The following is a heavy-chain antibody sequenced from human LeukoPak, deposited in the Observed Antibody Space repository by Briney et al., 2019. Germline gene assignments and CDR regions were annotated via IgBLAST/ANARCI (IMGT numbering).Heavy chain of an antibody. V-gene: IGHV3-66*02. D-gene: IGHD4-17*01. CDR2: IYSGGST. Sequence: PGGSLRLSCAASGFTVSSNYMSWVRQAPGKGLEWVSVIYSGGSTYYADSVKGRFTISRDNSKNTLYLQMNGLRAEDTAVYYCARANYGAVDYFDYWGQGTLVTVSS. CDR1: GFTVSSNY. J-gene: IGHJ4*02. CDR3: ARANYGAVDYFDY.